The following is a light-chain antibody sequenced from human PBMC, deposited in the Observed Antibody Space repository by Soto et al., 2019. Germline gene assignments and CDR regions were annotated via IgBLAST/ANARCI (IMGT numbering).Light chain of an antibody. Sequence: VLTQSPATLSLSPGERATLSCRASQSIHTSLAWYQQKPGQPPRLVVYDSTLRANGVPDRFGGSRSGTEFTLTINNLEPEDFAVSYCQQRNVWPPITFGQGTRLEI. CDR2: DST. J-gene: IGKJ5*01. CDR1: QSIHTS. V-gene: IGKV3-11*01. CDR3: QQRNVWPPIT.